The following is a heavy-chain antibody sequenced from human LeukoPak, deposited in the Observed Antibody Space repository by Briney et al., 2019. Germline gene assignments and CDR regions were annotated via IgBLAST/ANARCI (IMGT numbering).Heavy chain of an antibody. CDR2: TYYRSKWYN. CDR1: GDSVSSNSAA. D-gene: IGHD2-15*01. J-gene: IGHJ5*02. Sequence: PSQTLSLTCAISGDSVSSNSAAWNWIRQSPSRGLEWLGRTYYRSKWYNDYAISVKSRITINPDTSKNQFSLQLNSVTPEDTAVYYCASHGVAAEVHWFDPWGQGTLVTVSS. V-gene: IGHV6-1*01. CDR3: ASHGVAAEVHWFDP.